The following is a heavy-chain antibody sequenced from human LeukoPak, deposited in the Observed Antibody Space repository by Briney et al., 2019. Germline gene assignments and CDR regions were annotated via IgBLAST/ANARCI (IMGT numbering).Heavy chain of an antibody. CDR3: AKYGSGSYRPNFDY. V-gene: IGHV3-23*01. Sequence: GGSLRLSCAASGFTFSSFGISWVRQAPGKGLEWVSAISDSGDSTYYADSVKGRFTVSRDNSKNTLYLQMNSLRAEDTAVYYCAKYGSGSYRPNFDYWGRGTLVTVSS. D-gene: IGHD3-10*01. CDR2: ISDSGDST. CDR1: GFTFSSFG. J-gene: IGHJ4*02.